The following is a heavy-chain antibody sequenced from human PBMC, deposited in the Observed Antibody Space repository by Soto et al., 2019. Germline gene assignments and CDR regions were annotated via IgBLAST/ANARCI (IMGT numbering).Heavy chain of an antibody. Sequence: QVQLVESGGGVVQPGRSLRLSCAASGFTFSSYGMHWVRQAPGKGLEWVALIWYDGSNKYYADSVKGRFTISRDNSNNTRDLQVKSLRAEETAVYYWARSDEADFWGQGTLVTVSS. CDR1: GFTFSSYG. CDR2: IWYDGSNK. V-gene: IGHV3-33*01. J-gene: IGHJ4*02. CDR3: ARSDEADF.